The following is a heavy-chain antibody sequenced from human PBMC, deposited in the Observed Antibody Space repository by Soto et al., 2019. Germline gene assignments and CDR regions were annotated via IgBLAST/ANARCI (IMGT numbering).Heavy chain of an antibody. V-gene: IGHV1-2*04. D-gene: IGHD5-12*01. Sequence: ASVKVSCKASGYTFTGYYMHWVRQAPGQGLEWMGWINPNSGGTNYAQKFQGWVTMTRDTSISTAYMELSRLRSDDTAVYYCARDRVEMATIVYYYGMDVWGQGTTVTAP. J-gene: IGHJ6*02. CDR2: INPNSGGT. CDR1: GYTFTGYY. CDR3: ARDRVEMATIVYYYGMDV.